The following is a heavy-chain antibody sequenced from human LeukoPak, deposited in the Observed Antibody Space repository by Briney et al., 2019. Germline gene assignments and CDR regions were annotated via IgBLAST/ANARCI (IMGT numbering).Heavy chain of an antibody. CDR2: IYYSGST. V-gene: IGHV4-59*01. CDR3: ARDRGYSSSSHYYYGMDV. D-gene: IGHD6-6*01. J-gene: IGHJ6*02. CDR1: GGSISSYY. Sequence: SETLSLTCTVSGGSISSYYWSWIQQPPGKGLEWIGYIYYSGSTNYNPSLKSRVTISVDTSKNQFSLKLSSVTAADTAVYYCARDRGYSSSSHYYYGMDVWGQGTTVTVSS.